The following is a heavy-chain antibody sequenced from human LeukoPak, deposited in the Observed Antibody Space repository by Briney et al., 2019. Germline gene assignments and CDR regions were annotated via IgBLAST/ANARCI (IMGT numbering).Heavy chain of an antibody. CDR3: ARTDYGDYLGYYYYGMDV. D-gene: IGHD4-17*01. J-gene: IGHJ6*02. CDR2: IKQDGSEK. CDR1: GFTFSSYW. V-gene: IGHV3-7*01. Sequence: PGGSLRLSCAASGFTFSSYWMSLVRQAPGKGLEWAANIKQDGSEKYYVDSVKGRFTISRDNAKNSLYLQMNSLRAEDTAVYYCARTDYGDYLGYYYYGMDVWGQGTTVTVSS.